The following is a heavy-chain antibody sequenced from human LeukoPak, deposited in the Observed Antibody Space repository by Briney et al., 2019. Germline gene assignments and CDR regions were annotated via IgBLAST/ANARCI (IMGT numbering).Heavy chain of an antibody. D-gene: IGHD5-18*01. CDR1: GYSIRSGFY. V-gene: IGHV4-38-2*02. CDR2: IYHSGIT. CDR3: ARAVGALKWLPLLDF. Sequence: SETLSLTCTVSGYSIRSGFYWGWIRQPPGKGLEWIGNIYHSGITYYTPSLKSRVTISVDTSKNQFYLNLSSVTAADTAVYYCARAVGALKWLPLLDFWGQGALLTVSS. J-gene: IGHJ4*02.